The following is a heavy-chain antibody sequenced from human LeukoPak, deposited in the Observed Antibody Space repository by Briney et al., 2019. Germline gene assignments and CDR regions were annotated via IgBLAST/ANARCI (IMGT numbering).Heavy chain of an antibody. D-gene: IGHD1-1*01. V-gene: IGHV4-31*03. CDR1: GGSISSGGYY. Sequence: SETLSLTCTVSGGSISSGGYYWSWIRQHPGKGLEWIGSVYYSGSTNYNPSLQGRVTISLDTSRNQFSLKLSSVTAADTAVYYCASGDNDPLFDYWGQGTLVTVSS. CDR2: VYYSGST. CDR3: ASGDNDPLFDY. J-gene: IGHJ4*02.